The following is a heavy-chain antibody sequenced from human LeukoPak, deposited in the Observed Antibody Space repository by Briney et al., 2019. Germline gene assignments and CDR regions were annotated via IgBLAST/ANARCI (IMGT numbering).Heavy chain of an antibody. Sequence: GESLKIPCKGSGYSFTSYWIGWVRQMPGKGLEWMGIIYPGDSGTRYSPSFQGQVTISADKSISTAYLQWSSLKASDTAMYYCARRTYYDSSGYYVDYWGQGTLVTVSS. CDR3: ARRTYYDSSGYYVDY. CDR1: GYSFTSYW. CDR2: IYPGDSGT. D-gene: IGHD3-22*01. V-gene: IGHV5-51*01. J-gene: IGHJ4*02.